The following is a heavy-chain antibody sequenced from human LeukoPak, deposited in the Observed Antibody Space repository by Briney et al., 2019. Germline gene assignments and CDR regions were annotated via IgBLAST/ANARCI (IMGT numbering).Heavy chain of an antibody. Sequence: PSETLSLTCAVSGVSISSVNWWNRVRQSPGKGLEWIGEIYHSGNTNYNPSLNSRVTISVDKSKNQFSLKLTSVTAADTAVYYCARRHYDSGGYLGVDYWGQGILVTVSA. CDR2: IYHSGNT. CDR1: GVSISSVNW. V-gene: IGHV4-4*02. D-gene: IGHD3-22*01. CDR3: ARRHYDSGGYLGVDY. J-gene: IGHJ4*02.